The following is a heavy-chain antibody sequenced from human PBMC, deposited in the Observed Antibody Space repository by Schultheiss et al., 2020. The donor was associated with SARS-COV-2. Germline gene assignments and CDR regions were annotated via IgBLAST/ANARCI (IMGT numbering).Heavy chain of an antibody. CDR2: IYYSGST. CDR1: GGSFSGYY. CDR3: ARGRYYYGSGS. J-gene: IGHJ4*02. V-gene: IGHV4-34*01. D-gene: IGHD3-10*01. Sequence: SETLSLTCAVYGGSFSGYYWSWIRQPPGKGLEWIGSIYYSGSTYYNPSLKSRVTISVDTSKNQFSLKLSSVTAADTAVYYCARGRYYYGSGSWGQGTLVTVSS.